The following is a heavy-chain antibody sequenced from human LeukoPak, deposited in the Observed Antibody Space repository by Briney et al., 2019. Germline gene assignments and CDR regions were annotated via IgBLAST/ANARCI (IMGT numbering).Heavy chain of an antibody. D-gene: IGHD3-10*01. V-gene: IGHV4-59*01. J-gene: IGHJ5*02. CDR3: ARGYYGLGKGWFDP. CDR1: GDSINSFY. Sequence: SETLSLTCSVSGDSINSFYWSWIRQPPGKGLEWIGYIYYSGNTNYNPSLKSRATMSVDTSKNQFSLNLTSVTAADTTVYYCARGYYGLGKGWFDPWGQGTLVTVSS. CDR2: IYYSGNT.